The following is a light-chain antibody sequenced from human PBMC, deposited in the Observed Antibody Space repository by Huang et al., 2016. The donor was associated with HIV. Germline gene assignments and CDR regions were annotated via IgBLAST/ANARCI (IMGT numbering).Light chain of an antibody. CDR3: QQLHSYPIT. J-gene: IGKJ5*01. Sequence: QLTQSPSSLSMSVGDSVIITCQASQDIANSLAWYQHKPGRAPKLRISAASTLQSGVPSRFSGGSAGTYFTLIITNLQPDDFASYYCQQLHSYPITFGQGTRLDI. CDR2: AAS. V-gene: IGKV1-9*01. CDR1: QDIANS.